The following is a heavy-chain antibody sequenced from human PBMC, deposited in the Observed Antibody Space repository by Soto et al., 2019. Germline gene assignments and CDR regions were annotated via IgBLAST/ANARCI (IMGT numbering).Heavy chain of an antibody. J-gene: IGHJ4*02. Sequence: GGSLRLSCAASGFTFSSYGMHWVRQAPGKGLEWVAVISYDGSNKYYADSVKGRFTISRDNSKNTLYLQMNSLRAEDTAVYYCAKDFEAYDILTGSFDYWGQGTLVTVSS. CDR1: GFTFSSYG. CDR3: AKDFEAYDILTGSFDY. CDR2: ISYDGSNK. D-gene: IGHD3-9*01. V-gene: IGHV3-30*18.